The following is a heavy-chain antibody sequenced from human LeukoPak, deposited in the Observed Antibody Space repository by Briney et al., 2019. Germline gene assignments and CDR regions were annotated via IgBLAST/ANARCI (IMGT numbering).Heavy chain of an antibody. D-gene: IGHD1-26*01. Sequence: GESLKISCKGSGYSFTNYWIGWVRQMPGKGLEWMGIIYPGDSDTRYSPSFQGQVTISAEKSISTAYLQWSSLKASDTALYYCARLPYSGSYLAPFDCWGQGTLVTVSS. CDR2: IYPGDSDT. J-gene: IGHJ4*02. CDR1: GYSFTNYW. CDR3: ARLPYSGSYLAPFDC. V-gene: IGHV5-51*01.